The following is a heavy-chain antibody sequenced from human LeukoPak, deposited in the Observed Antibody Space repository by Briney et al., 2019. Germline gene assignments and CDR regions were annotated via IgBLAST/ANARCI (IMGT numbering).Heavy chain of an antibody. CDR3: XXXXXQLVRIGRYFDY. J-gene: IGHJ4*02. D-gene: IGHD6-6*01. Sequence: SETLSLTCAVYGGSFSGYYWSWIRQPPGKGLEWIGEIDHSGRTNSNASLKSRVTISVDMSKNQFSLRLSSVTAADTAVYYCXXXXXQLVRIGRYFDYWGQGTLVTVSS. CDR2: IDHSGRT. V-gene: IGHV4-34*01. CDR1: GGSFSGYY.